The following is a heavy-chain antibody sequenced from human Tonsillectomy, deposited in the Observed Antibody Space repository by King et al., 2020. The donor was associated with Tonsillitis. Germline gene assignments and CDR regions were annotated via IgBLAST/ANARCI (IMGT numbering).Heavy chain of an antibody. V-gene: IGHV3-30*18. CDR2: ISDDGSNK. CDR1: GFIFNSYG. Sequence: VQLVESGGGVVQPGRSLRLSCAASGFIFNSYGIHWVRQAPDKGLEWVAVISDDGSNKYYADSMKGRFTISRDNSKNTLYLQMNSLRVEDTAVYYCAKSGGAEIIQDFQHWGQGTLVTVSS. D-gene: IGHD1-14*01. CDR3: AKSGGAEIIQDFQH. J-gene: IGHJ1*01.